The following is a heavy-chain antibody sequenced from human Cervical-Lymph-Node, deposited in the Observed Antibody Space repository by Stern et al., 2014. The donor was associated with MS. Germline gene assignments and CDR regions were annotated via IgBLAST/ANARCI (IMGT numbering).Heavy chain of an antibody. D-gene: IGHD3-10*01. V-gene: IGHV3-30*18. CDR1: GFTFGSYG. CDR3: AKDRGGHVYDGLDV. J-gene: IGHJ6*02. CDR2: ISYDEENK. Sequence: VQLVESGGGVVQPGRSLRLSCAASGFTFGSYGMHWVRQAPGKGLEWVAVISYDEENKLYADSVKGRFSISRDNSKNTLYVQMNSLRVEDTAVYYCAKDRGGHVYDGLDVWGQGTTVTVSS.